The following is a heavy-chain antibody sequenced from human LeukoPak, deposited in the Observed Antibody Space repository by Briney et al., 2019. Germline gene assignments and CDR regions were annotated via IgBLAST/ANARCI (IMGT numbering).Heavy chain of an antibody. Sequence: PGGSLRLSCAASRFTFSIFTMSWVRQAPGKGLEWVSSMSSGSSYIYYADSVKGRFTISRDNANSSLYLQMDSLRADDTAVYYCAKEGYCSGAYCHFDSRGQGALVTVSS. D-gene: IGHD2-15*01. CDR3: AKEGYCSGAYCHFDS. V-gene: IGHV3-21*01. J-gene: IGHJ4*02. CDR1: RFTFSIFT. CDR2: MSSGSSYI.